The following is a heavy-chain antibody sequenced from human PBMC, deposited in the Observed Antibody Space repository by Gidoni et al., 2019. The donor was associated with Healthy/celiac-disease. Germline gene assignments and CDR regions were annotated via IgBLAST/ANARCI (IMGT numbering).Heavy chain of an antibody. CDR1: GYTFTSYD. V-gene: IGHV1-8*01. J-gene: IGHJ6*02. CDR3: ARGQGGHSSSWMSNYYYYGMDV. Sequence: QVQLVQSGAEVKKPGASVKVSCKASGYTFTSYDINWVRQATGQGLEWMGWMNPNSGNTGYAQKFQGRVTMTRNTSISTAYMELSSLRSEDTAVYYCARGQGGHSSSWMSNYYYYGMDVWGQGTTVTVSS. D-gene: IGHD6-13*01. CDR2: MNPNSGNT.